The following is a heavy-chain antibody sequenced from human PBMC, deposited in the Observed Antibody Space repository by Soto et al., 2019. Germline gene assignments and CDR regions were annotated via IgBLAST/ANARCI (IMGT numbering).Heavy chain of an antibody. Sequence: PGGSLRLSCAASGFPFSFYSMSWVRQAPGKGLEWISYITSTSSAINYADSVRGRFTISRDNSKNTLYLQMNSLRAEDTAVYYCAKDLTIAAAGPGAFDIWGQGTMVTVSS. CDR1: GFPFSFYS. CDR3: AKDLTIAAAGPGAFDI. D-gene: IGHD6-13*01. V-gene: IGHV3-48*01. J-gene: IGHJ3*02. CDR2: ITSTSSAI.